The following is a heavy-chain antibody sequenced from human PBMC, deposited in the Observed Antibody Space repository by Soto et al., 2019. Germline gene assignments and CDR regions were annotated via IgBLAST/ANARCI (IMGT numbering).Heavy chain of an antibody. J-gene: IGHJ6*02. Sequence: SETLSLTCTVSGGSITSSSYYWGWIRQPPGKGLEWIGSIYYSGSTNYNPSLKSRVTISVDTSKNQFSLKLSSVTAADTAVYYCARQGSGIAAAGLYYYYGMDVWGQGTTVTVSS. CDR1: GGSITSSSYY. D-gene: IGHD6-13*01. CDR2: IYYSGST. V-gene: IGHV4-39*01. CDR3: ARQGSGIAAAGLYYYYGMDV.